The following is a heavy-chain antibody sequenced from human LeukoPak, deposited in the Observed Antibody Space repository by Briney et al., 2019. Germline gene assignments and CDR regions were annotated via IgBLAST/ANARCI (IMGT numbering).Heavy chain of an antibody. CDR3: ARDGLVVVPVAMEYRNWFDP. J-gene: IGHJ5*02. D-gene: IGHD2-2*01. V-gene: IGHV1-3*01. CDR1: GYTFTSFA. CDR2: INADNGYT. Sequence: ASVKGSCKASGYTFTSFAMHWVRQAPGQRLEWMGWINADNGYTKYSQKFQGRLTITRDTSASTAYMELSSLRSEDTAVYYCARDGLVVVPVAMEYRNWFDPWGQGTLVTVSS.